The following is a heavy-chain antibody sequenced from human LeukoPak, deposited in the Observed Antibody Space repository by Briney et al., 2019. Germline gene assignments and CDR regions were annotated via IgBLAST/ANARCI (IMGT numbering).Heavy chain of an antibody. CDR3: ARGLWQWLVDY. CDR2: ISYDGSNK. Sequence: GGSLRLSCAASGFTFSSYAMYWVRQAPGKGLEWVALISYDGSNKYYADSVKGRFTISRDNSKSTLYLQMNSLRSEDTAVYSCARGLWQWLVDYWGQGTLVTVSS. D-gene: IGHD6-19*01. V-gene: IGHV3-30-3*01. CDR1: GFTFSSYA. J-gene: IGHJ4*02.